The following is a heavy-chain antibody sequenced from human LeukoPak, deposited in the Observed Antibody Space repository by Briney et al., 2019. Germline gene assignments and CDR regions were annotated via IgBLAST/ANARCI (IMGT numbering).Heavy chain of an antibody. V-gene: IGHV3-21*01. D-gene: IGHD3-22*01. J-gene: IGHJ4*02. Sequence: GGSLRLSCAASGFTFSSYSMNWVRQAPGKGLEWVSSISSSSSYIYYADSVKGRFTISRDNAKNSLYLQMNSLRAEDTAVYYCARVPLDRFYFDYWGQGTLVTVSS. CDR2: ISSSSSYI. CDR3: ARVPLDRFYFDY. CDR1: GFTFSSYS.